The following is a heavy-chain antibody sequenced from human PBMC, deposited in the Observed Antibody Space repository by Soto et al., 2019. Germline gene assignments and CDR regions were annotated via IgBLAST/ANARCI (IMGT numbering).Heavy chain of an antibody. CDR1: GFTFSSYS. V-gene: IGHV3-21*01. CDR2: ISSSSSYI. CDR3: ARDLEGYDFDY. J-gene: IGHJ4*02. Sequence: GGSLRLSCAASGFTFSSYSMNWVRQAPGKGLEWVSSISSSSSYIYYADSVKGRFTISRDNAKNSLYLQMNSLRAEDTAVYYCARDLEGYDFDYWGQGTLVTVSS. D-gene: IGHD5-12*01.